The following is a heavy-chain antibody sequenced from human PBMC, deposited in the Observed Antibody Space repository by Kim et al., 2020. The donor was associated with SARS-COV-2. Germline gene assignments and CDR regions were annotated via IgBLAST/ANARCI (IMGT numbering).Heavy chain of an antibody. CDR1: GLMFSDYA. CDR2: IYTGDRTR. J-gene: IGHJ5*02. V-gene: IGHV3-23*03. D-gene: IGHD5-18*01. Sequence: GGSLRLSCATSGLMFSDYAMAWVRQAPGKGLEWVSVIYTGDRTRFYAGSVKGRFTISRDNTRKTVYLHMSNLSVEDTAIYYCATEGKLAGYTFGDP. CDR3: ATEGKLAGYTFGDP.